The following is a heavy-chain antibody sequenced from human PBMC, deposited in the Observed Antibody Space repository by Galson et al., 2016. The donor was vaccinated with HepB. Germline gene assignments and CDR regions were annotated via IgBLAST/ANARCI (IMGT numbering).Heavy chain of an antibody. CDR3: AKARSVHLLPFDS. V-gene: IGHV3-23*01. D-gene: IGHD2-15*01. CDR1: GFTFSTYA. CDR2: ISGSGGNT. J-gene: IGHJ4*02. Sequence: SLRLSCAASGFTFSTYAMSWVRQAPGKGLEWASGISGSGGNTYYADSVKGRFTISRANSKKTLYLQMNGLRAEDTAVYFCAKARSVHLLPFDSWGQGNLGTVSS.